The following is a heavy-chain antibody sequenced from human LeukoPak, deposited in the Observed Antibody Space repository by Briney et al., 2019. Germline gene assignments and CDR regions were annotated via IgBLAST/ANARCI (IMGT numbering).Heavy chain of an antibody. CDR2: IYYTGRS. J-gene: IGHJ4*02. CDR1: GGSMNHYY. D-gene: IGHD2-21*02. V-gene: IGHV4-59*01. Sequence: SETLSLTCTVSGGSMNHYYWSWIRQPPGKGLEWIAYIYYTGRSNYSPSLKSRVTISVDTSKNQFSLRLSSVTAADTAVYYCARLYCGSDCYAFDYWGQGALVTVSS. CDR3: ARLYCGSDCYAFDY.